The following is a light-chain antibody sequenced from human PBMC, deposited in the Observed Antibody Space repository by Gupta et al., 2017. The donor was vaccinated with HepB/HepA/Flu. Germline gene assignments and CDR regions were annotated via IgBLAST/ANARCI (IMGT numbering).Light chain of an antibody. CDR1: QSVSSN. CDR2: GVS. V-gene: IGKV3-15*01. CDR3: QQDTNWPQT. J-gene: IGKJ1*01. Sequence: LLMTQSPATLSVSPGKRATLSCRASQSVSSNLEWYQQKPGQAPRLLIYGVSTRATGVPARFSGSGSGTEFTLTISSLQSEDFAVYYCQQDTNWPQTFGQGTRVEIK.